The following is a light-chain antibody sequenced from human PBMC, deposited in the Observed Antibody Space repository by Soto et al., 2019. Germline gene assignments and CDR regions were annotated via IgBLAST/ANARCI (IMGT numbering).Light chain of an antibody. CDR1: QSVSSY. CDR2: DAS. V-gene: IGKV3-11*02. Sequence: DIVLTQSPGTLSLSPGERATLSCRASQSVSSYLAWYQQKPGQPPRLLIYDASNRATGIPARCSGSGSGRDFTLTISSREPQDVSVEYCQQRSNWPRTFGQGTRVDIK. J-gene: IGKJ5*01. CDR3: QQRSNWPRT.